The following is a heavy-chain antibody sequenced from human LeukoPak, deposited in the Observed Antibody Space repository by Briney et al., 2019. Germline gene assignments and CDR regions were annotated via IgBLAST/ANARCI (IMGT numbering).Heavy chain of an antibody. J-gene: IGHJ4*02. CDR2: ISINVDNT. D-gene: IGHD2-2*01. Sequence: QTGGSLRLSCVASGFTFTSYAMSWVRQAPGKGLEWVSGISINVDNTYYADSVKGRFTISRDNSKSTLFLQMNSLRAEDTAVYYCARFSRSYCSSTGCSKYFDYWGQGTLVTVSS. CDR3: ARFSRSYCSSTGCSKYFDY. V-gene: IGHV3-23*01. CDR1: GFTFTSYA.